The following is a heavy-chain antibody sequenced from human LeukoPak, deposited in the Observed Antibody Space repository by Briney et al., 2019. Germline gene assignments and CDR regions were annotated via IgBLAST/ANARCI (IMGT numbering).Heavy chain of an antibody. CDR2: IIPILGIA. D-gene: IGHD5-18*01. CDR3: ARERANVDTAMVGPSGAFDI. CDR1: GGTFSSYA. J-gene: IGHJ3*02. Sequence: GASVKVSCKASGGTFSSYAISWVRQAPGQGLEWMGRIIPILGIANYAQKFQGRVTITADKSTSTAYMELSSLRSEDTAVYYCARERANVDTAMVGPSGAFDIWGQGTMVTVSS. V-gene: IGHV1-69*04.